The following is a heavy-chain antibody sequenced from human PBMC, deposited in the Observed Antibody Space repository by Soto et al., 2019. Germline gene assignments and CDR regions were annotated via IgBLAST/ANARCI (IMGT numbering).Heavy chain of an antibody. V-gene: IGHV3-21*01. J-gene: IGHJ3*02. CDR1: GFTFSSYS. CDR2: ISSSSSYI. Sequence: PGGSLRLSCAASGFTFSSYSMNWFRQAPGKGREWVSSISSSSSYIYYADSVKGRFTISRDNAKNSLYLQMNSLRAEDTAVYYCARDLGYYDSSGRRSAFDIWGQGTMVTVSS. CDR3: ARDLGYYDSSGRRSAFDI. D-gene: IGHD3-22*01.